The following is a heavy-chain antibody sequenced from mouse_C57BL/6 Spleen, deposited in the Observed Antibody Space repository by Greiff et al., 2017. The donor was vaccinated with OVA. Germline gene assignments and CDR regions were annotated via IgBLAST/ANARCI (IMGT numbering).Heavy chain of an antibody. V-gene: IGHV5-6*02. Sequence: EVKLVESGGDLVKPGGSLKLSCAASGFTFSSYGMSWVRQTPDKRLEWVATISSGGSYTYYPDSVKGRFTISRDNAKNTLYLQMSSLKSEDTAMYYCARQGSTMVTTDYAMDYWGQGTSVTVSS. J-gene: IGHJ4*01. CDR3: ARQGSTMVTTDYAMDY. CDR1: GFTFSSYG. D-gene: IGHD2-2*01. CDR2: ISSGGSYT.